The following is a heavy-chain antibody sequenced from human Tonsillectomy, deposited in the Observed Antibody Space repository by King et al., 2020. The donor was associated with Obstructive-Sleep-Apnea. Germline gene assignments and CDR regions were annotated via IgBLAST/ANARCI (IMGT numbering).Heavy chain of an antibody. J-gene: IGHJ6*02. CDR3: ARAYYDILTGYYGMDV. D-gene: IGHD3-9*01. CDR2: TRNKANSYTT. Sequence: EFQLVQSGGGLVQPGGSLRLSCAASGFTFSDHYMDWVRHAPGKGLEWVGRTRNKANSYTTEYAASVKVRFTISRDDSKNSLYLQMNSLKTEDTAVYYCARAYYDILTGYYGMDVWGQGTTVTVSS. V-gene: IGHV3-72*01. CDR1: GFTFSDHY.